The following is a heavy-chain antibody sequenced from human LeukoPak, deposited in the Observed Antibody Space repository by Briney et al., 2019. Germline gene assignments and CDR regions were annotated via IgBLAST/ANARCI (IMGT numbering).Heavy chain of an antibody. CDR2: INPNSGAT. V-gene: IGHV1-2*02. Sequence: GASVKVSCKTSGYTFTDYYMHWVRQAPGQGLEWMGWINPNSGATNYAQKFQGRVTMTRDTSISTAYMDLSRLRSDDTAVYYCARDRTTMIRGIYPGDYWGQGTLVTVSS. CDR1: GYTFTDYY. CDR3: ARDRTTMIRGIYPGDY. D-gene: IGHD3-10*01. J-gene: IGHJ4*02.